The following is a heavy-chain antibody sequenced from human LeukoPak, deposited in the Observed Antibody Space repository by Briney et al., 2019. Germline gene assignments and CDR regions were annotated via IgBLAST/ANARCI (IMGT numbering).Heavy chain of an antibody. CDR1: GFTFSSYW. CDR3: ARYNAAAGDY. CDR2: IKNDGSVT. J-gene: IGHJ4*02. D-gene: IGHD6-13*01. Sequence: GGSLRLSCAASGFTFSSYWMQWVRQAPGKGLVWVSRIKNDGSVTNYADSVKGRYTISRDNAKNTLYLQMTSLRAEDTAVYYCARYNAAAGDYWGQGPLVTVSS. V-gene: IGHV3-74*01.